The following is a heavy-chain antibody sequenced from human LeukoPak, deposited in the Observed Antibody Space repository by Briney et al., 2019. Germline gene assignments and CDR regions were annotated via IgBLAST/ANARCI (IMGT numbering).Heavy chain of an antibody. Sequence: PSETLSLTCTVSGGSISSYYWSWIRQPPGKGLEWIGYIYYSGSTNYNPSLKSRVTISVDTSKNQFSLKLSSVTAADTAVYYCARASLTMVRGVISSNWFDPWGQETLVTVSS. V-gene: IGHV4-59*01. CDR2: IYYSGST. J-gene: IGHJ5*02. CDR3: ARASLTMVRGVISSNWFDP. CDR1: GGSISSYY. D-gene: IGHD3-10*01.